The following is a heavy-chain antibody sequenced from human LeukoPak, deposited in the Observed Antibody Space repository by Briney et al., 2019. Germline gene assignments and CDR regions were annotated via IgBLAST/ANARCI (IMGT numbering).Heavy chain of an antibody. Sequence: SETLSLTCTVSGGSISSYSWSWIRQPPGKGLEWIGYIYHSGSTYYNPSLKSRVTISVDRSKNQFSLKLSSVTAADTAVYYCARGTRYFDLWGRGTLVTVSS. CDR1: GGSISSYS. CDR3: ARGTRYFDL. V-gene: IGHV4-30-2*01. CDR2: IYHSGST. J-gene: IGHJ2*01. D-gene: IGHD1-1*01.